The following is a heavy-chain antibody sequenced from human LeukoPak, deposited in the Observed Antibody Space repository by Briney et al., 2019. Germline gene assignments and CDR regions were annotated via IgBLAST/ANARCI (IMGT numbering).Heavy chain of an antibody. J-gene: IGHJ5*02. CDR1: GFSISTYW. V-gene: IGHV3-30*03. CDR3: ARDPYCGGDCYSGWFDP. Sequence: GGSLRLSCAASGFSISTYWIHWVRQAPGKGLEWVAVISYDGSNKYYADSVKGRFTISRDNSKNTLYLQMNSLRAEDTAVYYCARDPYCGGDCYSGWFDPWGQGTLVTVSS. CDR2: ISYDGSNK. D-gene: IGHD2-21*02.